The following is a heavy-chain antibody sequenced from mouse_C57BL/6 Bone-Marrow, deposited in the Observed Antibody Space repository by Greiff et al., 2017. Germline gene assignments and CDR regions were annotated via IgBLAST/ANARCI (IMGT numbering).Heavy chain of an antibody. CDR3: ARDDYDAGVAY. D-gene: IGHD2-4*01. J-gene: IGHJ3*01. CDR1: GFTFSSYA. Sequence: EVKLVESGGGLVKPGGSLKLSCAASGFTFSSYAMSWVRPTPEKRLEWVATISDGGSYTYYPDNVKGRFTISRDNAKNNLYLQMSHLKSEDTAMYYCARDDYDAGVAYWGQGTLVTVSA. V-gene: IGHV5-4*01. CDR2: ISDGGSYT.